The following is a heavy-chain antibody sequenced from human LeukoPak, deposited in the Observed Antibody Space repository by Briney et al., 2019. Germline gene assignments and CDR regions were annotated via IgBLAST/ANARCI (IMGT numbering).Heavy chain of an antibody. D-gene: IGHD6-19*01. Sequence: SETLSLTCAVYGRSFSGYYWSWIRQPPGKGLEWIGEINHSGSTNYNPSLKSRVTISVDTSKNQFSLRLSSVTAADTAVYYCARVLEGSSGQHWYFDLWGRGTLVTVSS. CDR3: ARVLEGSSGQHWYFDL. CDR2: INHSGST. V-gene: IGHV4-34*01. J-gene: IGHJ2*01. CDR1: GRSFSGYY.